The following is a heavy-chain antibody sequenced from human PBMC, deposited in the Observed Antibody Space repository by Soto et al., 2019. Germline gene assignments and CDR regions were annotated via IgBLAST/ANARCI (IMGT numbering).Heavy chain of an antibody. CDR2: ISYDGSNK. CDR3: ARDISRITIFGVVITDGMDV. D-gene: IGHD3-3*01. V-gene: IGHV3-30-3*01. CDR1: GFTFSSYA. Sequence: PGGSLRLSCAASGFTFSSYAMHWVRQAPGKGLEWVAVISYDGSNKYYADSVKGRFTISRDNSKNTLYLQMNSLRAEDTAVYYCARDISRITIFGVVITDGMDVWGQGTTVTSP. J-gene: IGHJ6*02.